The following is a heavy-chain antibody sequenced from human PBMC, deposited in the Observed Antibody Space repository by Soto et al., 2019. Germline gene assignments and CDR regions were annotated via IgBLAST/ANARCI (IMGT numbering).Heavy chain of an antibody. J-gene: IGHJ5*02. V-gene: IGHV4-34*01. CDR1: GGSFSGYY. CDR2: INHSGST. CDR3: ARGLTTVTTWFDP. D-gene: IGHD4-4*01. Sequence: SETLSLTCAVYGGSFSGYYWSWIRQPPGKGLEWIGEINHSGSTNYNPSLKSRVTISVDTSKNQFSLKLSSVTAADTAVYYCARGLTTVTTWFDPWGQGTLVTVSS.